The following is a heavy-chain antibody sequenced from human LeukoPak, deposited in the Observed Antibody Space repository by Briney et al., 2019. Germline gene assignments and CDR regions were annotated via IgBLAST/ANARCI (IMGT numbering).Heavy chain of an antibody. CDR2: IYYTGST. CDR3: ARFPRY. Sequence: PSETLSFTCTISGGSISSYYWSWIRQPPGKGLEWIGYIYYTGSTNHNPSLKSRVTISVDTSKNQFSLKLSSVTAADTAVYYCARFPRYWGQGILVTVSS. V-gene: IGHV4-59*01. CDR1: GGSISSYY. J-gene: IGHJ4*02.